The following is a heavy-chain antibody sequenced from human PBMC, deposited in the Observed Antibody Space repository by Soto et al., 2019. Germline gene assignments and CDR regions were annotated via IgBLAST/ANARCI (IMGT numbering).Heavy chain of an antibody. CDR3: AKDADSKYPYLEY. J-gene: IGHJ4*02. D-gene: IGHD4-4*01. Sequence: EVQLLEYGGGLVQPGESLRLSCAASGLTFSSHAMSWVRQAPGKGLQRVSAISGSGDRTYYTDSVEGRFTISRDNSKNTLYLQMNSLRVEDTAVYDCAKDADSKYPYLEYWGQGTLVTVSS. CDR1: GLTFSSHA. CDR2: ISGSGDRT. V-gene: IGHV3-23*01.